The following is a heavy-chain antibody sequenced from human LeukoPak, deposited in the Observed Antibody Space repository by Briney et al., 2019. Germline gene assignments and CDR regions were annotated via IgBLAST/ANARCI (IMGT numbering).Heavy chain of an antibody. CDR3: ARSRWLPWDAFDI. V-gene: IGHV4-59*01. D-gene: IGHD5-24*01. J-gene: IGHJ3*02. CDR2: IYYSGST. CDR1: GGSFSGYY. Sequence: SETLSLTCAVYGGSFSGYYWSWIRQPPGKGLEWIGYIYYSGSTNYNPSLKSRVTISVDTSKNQFSLKLSSVTAADTAVYYCARSRWLPWDAFDIWGQGTMVTVSS.